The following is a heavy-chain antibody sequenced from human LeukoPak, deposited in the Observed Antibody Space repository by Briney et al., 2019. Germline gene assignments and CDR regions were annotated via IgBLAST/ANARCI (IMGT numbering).Heavy chain of an antibody. V-gene: IGHV1-18*01. CDR3: ASWYSSGWYGDYFDY. CDR2: ISAYNGNT. Sequence: ASVKVSCKASGGTFSNYAISWVRQAPGQGLEWMGWISAYNGNTNYAQKLQGRVTMTTDTSTSTAYMELRSLRSDDTAVYYCASWYSSGWYGDYFDYWGQGTLVTVSS. CDR1: GGTFSNYA. D-gene: IGHD6-19*01. J-gene: IGHJ4*02.